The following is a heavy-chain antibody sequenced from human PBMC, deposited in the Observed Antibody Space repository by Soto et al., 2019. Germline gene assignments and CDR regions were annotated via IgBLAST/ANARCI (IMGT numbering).Heavy chain of an antibody. CDR1: GGTFSSYA. J-gene: IGHJ6*02. D-gene: IGHD6-13*01. V-gene: IGHV1-69*12. CDR2: IIPIFGTA. Sequence: QVQLVQPGAEVKKPGSSVKVSCKASGGTFSSYAISWVRQAPGQGLEWMGGIIPIFGTANYAQKFQGRVTSTADESTSTAYMELSSLRSEDTAVYYCASTMAIAAAGTYGMDVWGQGTTVTFS. CDR3: ASTMAIAAAGTYGMDV.